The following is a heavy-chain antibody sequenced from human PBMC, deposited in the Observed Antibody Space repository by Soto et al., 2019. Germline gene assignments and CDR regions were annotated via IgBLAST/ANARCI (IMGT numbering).Heavy chain of an antibody. V-gene: IGHV1-69*01. CDR3: ASGRIIVVGSRAYYHMAV. J-gene: IGHJ6*02. D-gene: IGHD3-22*01. CDR2: IIPVFGTV. Sequence: QVQLAQSGAEVKKPGSSVKVSCKASGGTLSNSAISWVRQAPGQGLEWMGGIIPVFGTVNYAQNFRDRVTISADESTSTIYMEMRSLRSEDTAGYFYASGRIIVVGSRAYYHMAVWGQGTTVTVTS. CDR1: GGTLSNSA.